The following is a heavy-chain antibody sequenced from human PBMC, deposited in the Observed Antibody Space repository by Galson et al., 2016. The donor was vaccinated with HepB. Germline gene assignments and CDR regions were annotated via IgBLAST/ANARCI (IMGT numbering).Heavy chain of an antibody. CDR1: GDSVSSNSAA. Sequence: ISGDSVSSNSAAWNWIRQSPSRGLEWLGRTYYRSKWYDDYALSVKSRISINPDTSRNQFSLQLNSVTPEDTAVYYCARGASTVLPLARIFDSWGQGTLVTVSS. D-gene: IGHD1-1*01. J-gene: IGHJ4*02. CDR3: ARGASTVLPLARIFDS. CDR2: TYYRSKWYD. V-gene: IGHV6-1*01.